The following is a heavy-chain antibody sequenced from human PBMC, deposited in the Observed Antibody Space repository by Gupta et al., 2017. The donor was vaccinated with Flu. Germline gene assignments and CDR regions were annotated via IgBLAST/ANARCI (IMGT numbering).Heavy chain of an antibody. CDR2: ISSRGSTI. J-gene: IGHJ5*02. D-gene: IGHD3-10*01. Sequence: QVQLVESGGALVEPGGSLGLSCAASGFTFSAYYMGWIRQAPGKGLEWVSYISSRGSTIYYADSVKGRFTISRDNGKNSLYLQMNSLRAEDTAVYYCARWGESWFDPWGQGTLVTVSS. CDR3: ARWGESWFDP. CDR1: GFTFSAYY. V-gene: IGHV3-11*01.